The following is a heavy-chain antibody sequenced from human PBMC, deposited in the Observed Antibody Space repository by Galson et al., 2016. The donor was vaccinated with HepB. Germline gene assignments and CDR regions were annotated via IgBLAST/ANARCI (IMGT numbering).Heavy chain of an antibody. CDR1: GFTFTSYW. J-gene: IGHJ5*01. Sequence: SLRLSCAASGFTFTSYWMSWVRQAPGKGLEWVANIKQDGSEKYYVDSVKGRFTISRDNATSSMSLQMNSLRADDTAVYFCARDYQVKDPQRSVDSWGHGTLVIVSS. V-gene: IGHV3-7*03. CDR2: IKQDGSEK. D-gene: IGHD2-2*01. CDR3: ARDYQVKDPQRSVDS.